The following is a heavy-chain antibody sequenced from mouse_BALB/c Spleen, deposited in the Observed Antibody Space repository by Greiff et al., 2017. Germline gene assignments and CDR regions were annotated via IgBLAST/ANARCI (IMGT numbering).Heavy chain of an antibody. CDR2: INSNGGST. V-gene: IGHV5-6-3*01. J-gene: IGHJ2*01. CDR3: AVYGNYVYYFDY. CDR1: GFTFSSYG. D-gene: IGHD2-1*01. Sequence: DVHLVESGGGLVQPGGSLKLSCAASGFTFSSYGMSWVRQTPDKRLELVATINSNGGSTYYPDSVKGRFTISRDNAKNTLYLQMSSLKSEDTAMYYCAVYGNYVYYFDYWGQGTTLTVSS.